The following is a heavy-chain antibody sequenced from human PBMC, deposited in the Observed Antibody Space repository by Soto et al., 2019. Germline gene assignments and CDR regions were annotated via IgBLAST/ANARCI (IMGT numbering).Heavy chain of an antibody. CDR1: GFTFSNYV. CDR3: ARGNNYGHLTY. J-gene: IGHJ4*02. CDR2: IWYDGSNK. V-gene: IGHV3-33*01. D-gene: IGHD5-18*01. Sequence: ESGGGVVPPGRSLRLSCVASGFTFSNYVIHWVRQAPGKGLEWVAVIWYDGSNKNYADSVKGRFTISRDNSKNTLYLQMNSLRAEDTAVYYCARGNNYGHLTYWGQGTLVTVSS.